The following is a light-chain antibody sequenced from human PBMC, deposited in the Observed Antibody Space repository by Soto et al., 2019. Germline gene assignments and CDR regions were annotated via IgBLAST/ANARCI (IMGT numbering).Light chain of an antibody. J-gene: IGKJ1*01. Sequence: EIVLTQSPATLSLSPGEGVTLSCRASQSVSSYLAWYQQKPGQAPRLLIYDASSRATGIPARFSGSGSGTDFTLTISSLEPEDFAVYYCQQRSNWPKTFGQGTKVDIK. CDR2: DAS. V-gene: IGKV3-11*01. CDR3: QQRSNWPKT. CDR1: QSVSSY.